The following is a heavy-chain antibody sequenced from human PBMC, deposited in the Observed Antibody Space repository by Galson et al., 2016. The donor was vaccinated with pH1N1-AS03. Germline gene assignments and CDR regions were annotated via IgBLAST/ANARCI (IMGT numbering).Heavy chain of an antibody. D-gene: IGHD3-10*01. CDR3: ATGRGYYYEY. CDR2: VNGDGSST. V-gene: IGHV3-74*01. CDR1: GFTFSNLW. Sequence: SLRLSCAASGFTFSNLWMHWVRQGPGKGLVWVARVNGDGSSTTYADSVKGRVTISRDNAKNTVYLQMISLRAEDTAVYYCATGRGYYYEYWGQGTLVTVSS. J-gene: IGHJ4*02.